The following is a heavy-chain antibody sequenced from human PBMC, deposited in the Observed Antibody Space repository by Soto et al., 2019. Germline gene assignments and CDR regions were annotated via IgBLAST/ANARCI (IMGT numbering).Heavy chain of an antibody. D-gene: IGHD2-15*01. CDR2: IIPIFGTA. Sequence: ASVKVSCKASGGTFSSYAISWVRQAPGQGLEWMGGIIPIFGTANYAQKFQGRVTITADESTSTAYMELSSLRSEDTAVYYCASSYCSGGSCYYQPQQYDYWGQGTPVTVSS. CDR1: GGTFSSYA. CDR3: ASSYCSGGSCYYQPQQYDY. V-gene: IGHV1-69*13. J-gene: IGHJ4*02.